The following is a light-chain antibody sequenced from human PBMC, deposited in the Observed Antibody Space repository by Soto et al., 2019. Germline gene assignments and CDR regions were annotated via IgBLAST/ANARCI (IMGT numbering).Light chain of an antibody. J-gene: IGLJ2*01. CDR3: CSYAGNLAV. CDR2: AAS. Sequence: QSVLTQPPSVSGAPGQRVTISCTGSSSNIGANYDVHWYQQLPGTAPKLLIYAASFRPSGVPDRFSGSKSGNTASLTISGLQAEDEADYYCCSYAGNLAVFGGGTKLTVL. V-gene: IGLV1-40*01. CDR1: SSNIGANYD.